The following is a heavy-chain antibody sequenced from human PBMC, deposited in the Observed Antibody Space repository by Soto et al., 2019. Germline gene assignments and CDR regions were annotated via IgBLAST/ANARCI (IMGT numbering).Heavy chain of an antibody. CDR1: GFTFSSYG. D-gene: IGHD5-12*01. V-gene: IGHV3-33*01. CDR3: AGALLARYDYYMDV. Sequence: GGSLRLSCAASGFTFSSYGMHWVRQAPGKGLEWVAVIWYDGSNKYYVDSVKGRVTMSRDNSKNTLYLQMKSLRAEDTAVYYCAGALLARYDYYMDVWGKGTTVTVS. J-gene: IGHJ6*03. CDR2: IWYDGSNK.